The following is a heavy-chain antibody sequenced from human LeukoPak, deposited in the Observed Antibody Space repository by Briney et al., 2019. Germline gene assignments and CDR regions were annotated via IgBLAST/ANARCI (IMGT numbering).Heavy chain of an antibody. Sequence: PSETLSLTCTVSGGSISSYYWSWIRQPSGKGLEWIGYIYYSGSTNYNPSLKSRATISVDTSKNQYSLKLSSVTAADTAVYYCARGDTYYDILTGYHIRGYFDYWGQGTLVTVSS. CDR3: ARGDTYYDILTGYHIRGYFDY. V-gene: IGHV4-59*01. D-gene: IGHD3-9*01. CDR1: GGSISSYY. CDR2: IYYSGST. J-gene: IGHJ4*02.